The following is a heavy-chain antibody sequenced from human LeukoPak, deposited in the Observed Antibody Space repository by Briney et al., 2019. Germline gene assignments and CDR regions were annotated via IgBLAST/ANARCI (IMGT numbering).Heavy chain of an antibody. V-gene: IGHV4-59*12. J-gene: IGHJ4*02. Sequence: SETLSLTCTVSGGSISSYYWSWIRQPPGKGLEWIGYIYYSGSTYYNPSLKSRVTISVDTSKNQFSLKLSSVTAADTAVYYCCRADGSLMRRWGQGTLVTVSS. CDR3: CRADGSLMRR. D-gene: IGHD2-8*01. CDR1: GGSISSYY. CDR2: IYYSGST.